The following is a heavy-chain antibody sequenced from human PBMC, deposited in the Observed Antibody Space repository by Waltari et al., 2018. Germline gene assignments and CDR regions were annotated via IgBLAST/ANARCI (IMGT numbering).Heavy chain of an antibody. CDR2: IIPIFGTA. V-gene: IGHV1-69*01. J-gene: IGHJ4*02. D-gene: IGHD6-19*01. CDR1: GGTFSSYA. Sequence: QVQLVQSGAEVKKPGSSVKVSCKASGGTFSSYAISWVLQAPGHGLEWMGGIIPIFGTANYAQKFQGRVTITADESTSTAYMELSSLRSEDTAVYYCAREGRTGYSSGWYGDFDYWGQGTLVTVSS. CDR3: AREGRTGYSSGWYGDFDY.